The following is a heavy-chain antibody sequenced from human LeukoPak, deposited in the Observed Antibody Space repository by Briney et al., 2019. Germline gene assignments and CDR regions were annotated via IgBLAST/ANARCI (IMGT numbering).Heavy chain of an antibody. D-gene: IGHD1-20*01. CDR1: GYTFTGYY. V-gene: IGHV1-2*06. J-gene: IGHJ4*02. CDR2: ISPNSGGT. CDR3: ARGRWVTGTYPDFDY. Sequence: ASVKVSCKASGYTFTGYYMHWVRQAPGQGLEWMGRISPNSGGTNYAQKFQGRVTMTRDTSVSTAYMELSRLRSDDTAVYYCARGRWVTGTYPDFDYWGQGTLVTVSS.